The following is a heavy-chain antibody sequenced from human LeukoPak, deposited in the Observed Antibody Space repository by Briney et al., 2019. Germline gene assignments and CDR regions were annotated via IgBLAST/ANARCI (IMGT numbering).Heavy chain of an antibody. CDR2: IYSDGST. CDR1: GFTFSTYV. Sequence: GGSLRLSCAATGFTFSTYVMIWVRQAPGKGLEWVSIIYSDGSTYYADSVKGRFTISGDTSKNTLFLQMNSLRAEDTAVYYCARIYSGSHYSWGQGTLVTISS. V-gene: IGHV3-53*01. CDR3: ARIYSGSHYS. J-gene: IGHJ4*02. D-gene: IGHD1-26*01.